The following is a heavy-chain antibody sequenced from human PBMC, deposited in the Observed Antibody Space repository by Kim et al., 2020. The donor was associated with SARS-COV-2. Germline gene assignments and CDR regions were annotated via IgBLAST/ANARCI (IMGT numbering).Heavy chain of an antibody. Sequence: SLKSRVTISVDTSKNQFSLKLSSVTAADTAVYYCARADGFWGRGDWFDPWGQGTLVTVSS. J-gene: IGHJ5*02. D-gene: IGHD3-16*01. CDR3: ARADGFWGRGDWFDP. V-gene: IGHV4-59*01.